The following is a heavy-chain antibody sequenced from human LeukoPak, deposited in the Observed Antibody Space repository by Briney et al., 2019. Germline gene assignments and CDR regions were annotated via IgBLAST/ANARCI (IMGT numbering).Heavy chain of an antibody. CDR1: GGSFSGYY. J-gene: IGHJ6*02. V-gene: IGHV4-34*01. Sequence: SETLSLTCAVYGGSFSGYYWSWIRQPPGKGLEWIGEINHSGSTNYNPSLKSRVTISVDTSKNQFSLKLSSVTAADTAVYYCARVKAGPYYYSGMDVWGQGTTVTVSS. CDR3: ARVKAGPYYYSGMDV. CDR2: INHSGST.